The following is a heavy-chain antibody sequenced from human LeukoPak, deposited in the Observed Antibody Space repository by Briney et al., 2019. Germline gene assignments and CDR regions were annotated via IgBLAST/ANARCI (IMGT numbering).Heavy chain of an antibody. CDR2: IYTSGST. V-gene: IGHV4-61*02. Sequence: SQTLSLTCTVSGYAIISGGFSWNWIRQPPGKGLEWIGRIYTSGSTNYNPSLKSRVTISVDTSKNQFSLKLSSVTAADTAVYYCARGYDFWSGADYWGQGTLVTVSS. CDR3: ARGYDFWSGADY. J-gene: IGHJ4*02. D-gene: IGHD3-3*01. CDR1: GYAIISGGFS.